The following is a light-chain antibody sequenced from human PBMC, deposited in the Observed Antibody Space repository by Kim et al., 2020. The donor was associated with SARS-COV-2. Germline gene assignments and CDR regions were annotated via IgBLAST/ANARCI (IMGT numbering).Light chain of an antibody. V-gene: IGLV3-19*01. J-gene: IGLJ2*01. Sequence: SSELTQDPAVSVALGQTVRITCQGDSLRSFHATWYQQKPGQAPILVIYGKNNRPSGIPDRFSGSSSGNTASLTITGTQAGDEADYYCSSRDSNENVVFGGGTRLTVL. CDR1: SLRSFH. CDR3: SSRDSNENVV. CDR2: GKN.